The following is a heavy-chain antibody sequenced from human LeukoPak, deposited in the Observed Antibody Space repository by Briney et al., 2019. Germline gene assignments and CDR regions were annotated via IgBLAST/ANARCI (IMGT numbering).Heavy chain of an antibody. V-gene: IGHV3-48*01. CDR3: ASYTATADASDI. D-gene: IGHD5-18*01. Sequence: PGGSLRLSCAASGFTFSSYSMNWVRQAPGKGLEWVSHISSSGGTTYYADSVKGRFTISRDNAKNSVYLQMNSLRAEDTAVYYCASYTATADASDIWGQGTMVTVSS. CDR2: ISSSGGTT. CDR1: GFTFSSYS. J-gene: IGHJ3*02.